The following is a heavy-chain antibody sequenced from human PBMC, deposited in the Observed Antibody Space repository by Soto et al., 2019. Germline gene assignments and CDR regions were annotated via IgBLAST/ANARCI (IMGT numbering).Heavy chain of an antibody. V-gene: IGHV4-30-2*01. CDR1: GGSINTATHS. D-gene: IGHD1-26*01. CDR2: IYHSGST. CDR3: ARGWGVPTTGDDY. J-gene: IGHJ4*02. Sequence: QLQLQESGSGLVKPSQTLSLTCAVSGGSINTATHSWSWIRQPPGKGLEWIGYIYHSGSTYYNPSVKSRVTISIDKSNNHSSLRLSSVTAAATAVYYCARGWGVPTTGDDYWGQGILVTVSS.